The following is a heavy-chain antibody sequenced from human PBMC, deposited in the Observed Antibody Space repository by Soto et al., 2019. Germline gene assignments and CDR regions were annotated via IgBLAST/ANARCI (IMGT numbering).Heavy chain of an antibody. Sequence: AGGSLRLSCAASGFTFSSYWMSWVRQAPGKGLEWVANIKQDGSEKYYVDSVKGRFTISRDNAKNSLYLQMNSLRAEDTAVYYCARDRLGYCANGVCYVGAFDIWGQGTMVTVSS. CDR2: IKQDGSEK. CDR1: GFTFSSYW. CDR3: ARDRLGYCANGVCYVGAFDI. J-gene: IGHJ3*02. D-gene: IGHD2-8*01. V-gene: IGHV3-7*01.